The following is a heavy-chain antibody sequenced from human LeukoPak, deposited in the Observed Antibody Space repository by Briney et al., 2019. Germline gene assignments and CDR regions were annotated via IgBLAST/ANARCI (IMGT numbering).Heavy chain of an antibody. Sequence: ASVKVSCKASGYTFTTYYMHWVRQAPGQGLEWMGVINPSGGSTSYAQKFQGRITVTRDTSTSTVYVELSSLRSEDSAVYYCASKDSSGWYEEAWGQGTQVTVSS. CDR1: GYTFTTYY. CDR3: ASKDSSGWYEEA. V-gene: IGHV1-46*01. CDR2: INPSGGST. J-gene: IGHJ5*02. D-gene: IGHD6-19*01.